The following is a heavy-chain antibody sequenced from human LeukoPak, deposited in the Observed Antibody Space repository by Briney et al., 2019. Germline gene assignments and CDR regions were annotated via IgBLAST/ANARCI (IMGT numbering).Heavy chain of an antibody. Sequence: SETLSLTCTVSGGSISSYYWSWIRQPPGKGLEWIGYIYTSGSTNYNPSLKSRVTISVDTSKNQFSLKLSSVTAADTAVYYCARSGVQVYFDYWGQGTLVTVSS. CDR2: IYTSGST. J-gene: IGHJ4*02. CDR3: ARSGVQVYFDY. CDR1: GGSISSYY. V-gene: IGHV4-4*09. D-gene: IGHD2-15*01.